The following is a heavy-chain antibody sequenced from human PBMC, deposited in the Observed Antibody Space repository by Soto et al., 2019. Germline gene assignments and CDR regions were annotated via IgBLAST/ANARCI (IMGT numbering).Heavy chain of an antibody. J-gene: IGHJ4*02. Sequence: GGSLRLSCSASGFTFRSYAMSWVRQAPGKGLEWVSAISGSGGSTYYADSVKGRFTISRDNSKNTLYLQMNSLRAEDTAVYYCAKGRGITMVRGVIPHWGQGTLVTVS. V-gene: IGHV3-23*01. D-gene: IGHD3-10*01. CDR1: GFTFRSYA. CDR3: AKGRGITMVRGVIPH. CDR2: ISGSGGST.